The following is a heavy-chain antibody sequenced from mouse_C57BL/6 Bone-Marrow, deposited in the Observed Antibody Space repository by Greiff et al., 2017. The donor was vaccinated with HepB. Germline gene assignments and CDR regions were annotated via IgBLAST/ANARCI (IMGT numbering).Heavy chain of an antibody. V-gene: IGHV1-66*01. Sequence: QVQLQQSGPELVKPGASVKISCKASGYSFTSYYIHWVKQRPGQGLEWIGWIYPGSGNTKYNEKFKGKATLTADTSSSTAYMQLSSLTSEDSAVYYCARSGDGYHYYAMDYWGQGTSVTVSS. CDR1: GYSFTSYY. CDR2: IYPGSGNT. J-gene: IGHJ4*01. CDR3: ARSGDGYHYYAMDY. D-gene: IGHD2-3*01.